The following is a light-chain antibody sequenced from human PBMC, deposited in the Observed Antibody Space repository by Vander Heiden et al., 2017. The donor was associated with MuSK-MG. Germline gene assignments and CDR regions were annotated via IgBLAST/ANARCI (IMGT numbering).Light chain of an antibody. V-gene: IGKV2-28*01. CDR3: MQALQTPRT. J-gene: IGKJ2*02. CDR2: LGS. Sequence: DIVMTQSPLSLPVTPGETASISCRSSQSLLHSNGYNYLDWYLQKPGQSPQLLIYLGSNRASGVPDRFSGSGSGTDFTLKISRVEAEDVGVYYCMQALQTPRTCGQGTKLEIK. CDR1: QSLLHSNGYNY.